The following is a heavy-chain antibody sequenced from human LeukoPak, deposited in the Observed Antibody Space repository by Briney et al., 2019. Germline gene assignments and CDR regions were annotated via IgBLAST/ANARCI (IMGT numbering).Heavy chain of an antibody. J-gene: IGHJ5*02. Sequence: SSETLSLTCTVSGGSISSYYWSWIRRPPGKGLEWIGEINHSGSTNYNPSLKSRVTISVDTSKNQFSLKLSSVTAADTAVYYCASGLSATTGGVFRRPKFWFDPWGQGTLVTVSS. CDR1: GGSISSYY. CDR3: ASGLSATTGGVFRRPKFWFDP. V-gene: IGHV4-34*01. CDR2: INHSGST. D-gene: IGHD5-12*01.